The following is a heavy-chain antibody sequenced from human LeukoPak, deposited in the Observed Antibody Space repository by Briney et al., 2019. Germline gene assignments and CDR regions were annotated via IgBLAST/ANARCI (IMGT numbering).Heavy chain of an antibody. CDR1: GGSISSYY. V-gene: IGHV4-4*07. D-gene: IGHD6-19*01. CDR2: IYTSGST. J-gene: IGHJ4*02. CDR3: ARGGYSSGWWDY. Sequence: SETLSLTCTVSGGSISSYYWSWIPRPAGKGLEWIGRIYTSGSTNYNPSLKSRVTMSVDTSKNQFSLKLSSVTAADTAVYYCARGGYSSGWWDYWGQGTLVSVSS.